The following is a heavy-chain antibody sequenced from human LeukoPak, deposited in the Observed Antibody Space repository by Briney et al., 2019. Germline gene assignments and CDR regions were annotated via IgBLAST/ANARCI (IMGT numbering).Heavy chain of an antibody. CDR3: AKEGDQFRGYLDA. Sequence: GESLKISCTASGFMFSRLGMQWVRQAPGEGLGWVAMIWHDGSAEEYADSVKGRFTISRDNSQNTLYQQMNSLRDDDTAVYYCAKEGDQFRGYLDAWGKGTTVTVSS. CDR2: IWHDGSAE. CDR1: GFMFSRLG. J-gene: IGHJ6*03. V-gene: IGHV3-33*06. D-gene: IGHD3-16*01.